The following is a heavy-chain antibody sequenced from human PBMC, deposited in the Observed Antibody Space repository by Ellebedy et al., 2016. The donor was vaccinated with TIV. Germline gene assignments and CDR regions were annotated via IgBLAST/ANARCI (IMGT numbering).Heavy chain of an antibody. CDR2: ISSSSSYI. V-gene: IGHV3-21*04. CDR3: AREGDTAMVHGLDV. Sequence: PGGSLRLSCAASGFTFSSYSMNWVRQAPGKGLEWVSSISSSSSYIYYADSVKGRFTISRDNAKNSLYLQMNSLRSDDTAVYYCAREGDTAMVHGLDVWGQGTAVTVSS. CDR1: GFTFSSYS. D-gene: IGHD5-18*01. J-gene: IGHJ6*02.